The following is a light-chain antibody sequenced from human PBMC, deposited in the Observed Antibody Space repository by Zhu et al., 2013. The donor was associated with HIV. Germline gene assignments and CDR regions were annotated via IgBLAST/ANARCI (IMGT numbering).Light chain of an antibody. J-gene: IGKJ4*01. CDR2: TAS. CDR1: QGISSW. V-gene: IGKV1-12*01. CDR3: QQAHGLPLT. Sequence: DIQMTQSPSSLSASVGDRVTITCRASQGISSWLGWYQQKPGKAPKLLIHTASSLQSGVPSRFSGSGSGTDFTLTINSLQPEDFATYYCQQAHGLPLTFGGGTKVEIK.